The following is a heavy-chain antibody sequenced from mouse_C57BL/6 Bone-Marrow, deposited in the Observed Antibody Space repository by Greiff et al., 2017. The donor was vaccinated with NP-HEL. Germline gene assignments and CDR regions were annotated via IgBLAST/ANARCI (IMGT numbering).Heavy chain of an antibody. CDR2: IYPRSGNT. D-gene: IGHD1-1*01. Sequence: VKLMESGAELARPGASVKLSCKASGYTFTSYGISWVKQRTGQGLEWIGEIYPRSGNTYYNEKFKGKATLTADKSSSTAYMELRSLTSEDSAVYFCAMDYYGYWYFDVWGTGTTVTVSS. CDR3: AMDYYGYWYFDV. CDR1: GYTFTSYG. V-gene: IGHV1-81*01. J-gene: IGHJ1*03.